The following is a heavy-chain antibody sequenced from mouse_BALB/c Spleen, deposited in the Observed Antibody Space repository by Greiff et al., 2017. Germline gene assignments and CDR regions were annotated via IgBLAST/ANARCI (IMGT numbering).Heavy chain of an antibody. CDR1: GYTFTDYY. D-gene: IGHD4-1*01. CDR2: IYPGSGNT. V-gene: IGHV1-77*01. J-gene: IGHJ4*01. Sequence: QVQLQQSGAELARPGASVKLSCKASGYTFTDYYINWVKQRTGQGLEWIGEIYPGSGNTYYNEKFKGKATLTADKSSSTAYMQLSSLTSEDSAVYFCARKLGPYYYAMDYWGQGTSVTVSS. CDR3: ARKLGPYYYAMDY.